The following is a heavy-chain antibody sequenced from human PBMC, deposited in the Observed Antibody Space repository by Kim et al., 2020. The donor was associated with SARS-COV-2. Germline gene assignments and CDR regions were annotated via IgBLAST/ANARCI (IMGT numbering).Heavy chain of an antibody. D-gene: IGHD4-4*01. V-gene: IGHV6-1*01. CDR2: TYYRSKWYN. Sequence: SQTLSLTCAISGDSVSGDSVAWNWIRQSPSRGLEWLGRTYYRSKWYNDYAVSVKSRITISPDTSKNQFSLRLTSVTPEDTAVYYCGRDYEYSIDYWGQGTLGTVSS. J-gene: IGHJ4*02. CDR3: GRDYEYSIDY. CDR1: GDSVSGDSVA.